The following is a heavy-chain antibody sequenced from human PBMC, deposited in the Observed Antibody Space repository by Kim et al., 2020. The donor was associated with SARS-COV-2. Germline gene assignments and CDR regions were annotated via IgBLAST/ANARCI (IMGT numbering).Heavy chain of an antibody. V-gene: IGHV1-3*01. D-gene: IGHD3-10*01. J-gene: IGHJ5*02. CDR1: GYTFTTYA. Sequence: ASVKVSCKASGYTFTTYAMHWVRQAPGQRLEWMGWINPVNGKTKCSQKFQGRVTITRDTSASTAYMDLSSLTSEDTAVYYCARAFAADASGNWFDPWGQGTMVTVSS. CDR3: ARAFAADASGNWFDP. CDR2: INPVNGKT.